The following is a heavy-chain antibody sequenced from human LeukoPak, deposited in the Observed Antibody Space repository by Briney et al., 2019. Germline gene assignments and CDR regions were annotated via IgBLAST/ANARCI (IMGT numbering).Heavy chain of an antibody. J-gene: IGHJ4*02. Sequence: PGGSLRLSCAASGFTFSGYGMHWVCQAPGKGLEWVAVISYDGSNKYYADCVKGRFTISRDNSKNTLYLQMNSLRAEDTAVYYCAKDLAVAGTQWGQGTLVTVSS. CDR3: AKDLAVAGTQ. D-gene: IGHD6-19*01. CDR1: GFTFSGYG. CDR2: ISYDGSNK. V-gene: IGHV3-30*18.